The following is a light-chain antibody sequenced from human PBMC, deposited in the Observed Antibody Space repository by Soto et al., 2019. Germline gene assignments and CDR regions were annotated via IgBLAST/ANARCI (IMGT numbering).Light chain of an antibody. CDR3: SSYAGSSNV. J-gene: IGLJ1*01. CDR2: EVN. V-gene: IGLV2-8*01. Sequence: QSVLTQPPSASGSPGQSVAISCTGTSSDVGGYNYVSWYQQHPGKAPKLMIYEVNKRPSGAPDRFSGSKSGNTASLTVSGLQAEDEADYYCSSYAGSSNVFGTGPRSPS. CDR1: SSDVGGYNY.